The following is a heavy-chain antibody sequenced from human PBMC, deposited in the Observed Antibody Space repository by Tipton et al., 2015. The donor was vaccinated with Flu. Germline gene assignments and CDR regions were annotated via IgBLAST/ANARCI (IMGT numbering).Heavy chain of an antibody. CDR2: INHDGSEK. CDR3: ATIRGYGGYDSGY. CDR1: GFTFTTFW. V-gene: IGHV3-7*01. Sequence: SLRLSCVASGFTFTTFWMGWVRQAPGKGLEWVANINHDGSEKHYVESVKGRFTISRDNARNSLYLQMNSLRAEDTAIYYCATIRGYGGYDSGYWGQGTLVTVSS. D-gene: IGHD5-12*01. J-gene: IGHJ4*01.